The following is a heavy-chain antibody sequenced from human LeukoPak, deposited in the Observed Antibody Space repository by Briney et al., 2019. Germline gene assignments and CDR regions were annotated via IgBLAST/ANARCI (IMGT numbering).Heavy chain of an antibody. J-gene: IGHJ5*02. D-gene: IGHD3-22*01. CDR1: GGSISSPY. V-gene: IGHV4-59*08. CDR3: ARPYYYDSRIDP. CDR2: MYYSGST. Sequence: SETLSLTCTVSGGSISSPYWSWIRQAPGKGLEWIAYMYYSGSTYYNPSLKSRVTMSADTSKNQLSLKLSSVTAADTAVYYCARPYYYDSRIDPWGQGILVTVSS.